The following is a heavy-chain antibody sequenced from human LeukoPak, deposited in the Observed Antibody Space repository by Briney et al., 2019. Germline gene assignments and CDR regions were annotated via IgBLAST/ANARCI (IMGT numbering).Heavy chain of an antibody. CDR1: GGSISSGSYY. CDR3: ARESPYYYDSSGYYGSPFDY. V-gene: IGHV4-61*02. J-gene: IGHJ4*02. D-gene: IGHD3-22*01. Sequence: SQTLSLTCTVSGGSISSGSYYWSWIRQPAGKGLEWIGRIYTSGSTNYNPSLKSRVTMSVDTSKNQFSLKLSSVTAADTAVYYCARESPYYYDSSGYYGSPFDYWGQGTLVTVSS. CDR2: IYTSGST.